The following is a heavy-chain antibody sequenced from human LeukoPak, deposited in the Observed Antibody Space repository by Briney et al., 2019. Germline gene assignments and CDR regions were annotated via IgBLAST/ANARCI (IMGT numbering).Heavy chain of an antibody. CDR1: GYTFTSYG. J-gene: IGHJ4*02. V-gene: IGHV1-18*01. CDR3: ARDLYSGRYLTHFDY. CDR2: ISAYNGNT. D-gene: IGHD1-26*01. Sequence: ASVKVSCKASGYTFTSYGISWVRQAPGQGLEWMGWISAYNGNTNYAQKLQGRVTMTTDTSTSTAYMELRSLRSDDTAVYYCARDLYSGRYLTHFDYWGQGTLVTVSS.